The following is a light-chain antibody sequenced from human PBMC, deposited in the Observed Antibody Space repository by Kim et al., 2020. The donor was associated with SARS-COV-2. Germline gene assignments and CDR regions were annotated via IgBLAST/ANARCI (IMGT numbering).Light chain of an antibody. CDR1: QSVSNN. CDR2: DAY. CDR3: QQRYNWPHT. V-gene: IGKV3-11*01. Sequence: LSPGERAPPPGRASQSVSNNLAWYQQKPGQAPRLRIADAYNRATGIPARFSGSGSGTDFTLTISSLEPEDFAVYYCQQRYNWPHTFGQGTRLEIK. J-gene: IGKJ5*01.